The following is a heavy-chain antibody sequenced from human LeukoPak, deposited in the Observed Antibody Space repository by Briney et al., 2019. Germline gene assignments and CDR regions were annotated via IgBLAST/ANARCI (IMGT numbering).Heavy chain of an antibody. J-gene: IGHJ4*02. V-gene: IGHV4-59*08. CDR3: ATIVGSGSYYIDY. CDR2: IYYSGST. D-gene: IGHD3-10*01. CDR1: GGSISSYF. Sequence: SETLSLTCTVSGGSISSYFWSWIRQPPGKGLEWIGYIYYSGSTNYNPSLKSRVAILVDTSKNQFSLKLSSVTAADTAVYYCATIVGSGSYYIDYWGQGTLVTVSS.